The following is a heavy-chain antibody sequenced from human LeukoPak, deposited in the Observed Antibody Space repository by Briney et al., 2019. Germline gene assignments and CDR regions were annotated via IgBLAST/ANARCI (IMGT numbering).Heavy chain of an antibody. J-gene: IGHJ6*03. V-gene: IGHV3-21*01. CDR1: GFTFSIYS. D-gene: IGHD3-22*01. Sequence: GGSLRLSCAASGFTFSIYSMNWVRQASGKGLESVASISSTSTFIYSADSVKGRFTISRDTAKNLLCLHMNSLRAEDTAIYYCARDYFDSSDYPPTYYSQHMDLWEKGPRVSVSS. CDR2: ISSTSTFI. CDR3: ARDYFDSSDYPPTYYSQHMDL.